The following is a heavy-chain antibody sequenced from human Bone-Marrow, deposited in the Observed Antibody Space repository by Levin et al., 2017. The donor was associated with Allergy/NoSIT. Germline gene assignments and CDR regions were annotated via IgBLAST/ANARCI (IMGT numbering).Heavy chain of an antibody. CDR2: INTDSGVT. D-gene: IGHD3-10*01. J-gene: IGHJ4*02. CDR1: GYTFTGYY. V-gene: IGHV1-2*02. Sequence: GESLKISCQASGYTFTGYYIHWVRQAPGQGLEWMGWINTDSGVTKYAQKFQDRVTMTRDTSISAAYMELSRLRSDDTAVYYCARWDRISLVRGVADYHSDYWGQGTLVTVSS. CDR3: ARWDRISLVRGVADYHSDY.